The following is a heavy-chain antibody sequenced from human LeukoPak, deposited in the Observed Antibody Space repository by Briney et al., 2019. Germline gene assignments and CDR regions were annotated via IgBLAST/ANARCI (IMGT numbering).Heavy chain of an antibody. CDR1: GNYW. CDR3: VSFYETY. D-gene: IGHD2/OR15-2a*01. CDR2: INSDGSWT. V-gene: IGHV3-74*01. Sequence: GGSLRFSCAASGNYWMHWVRQAPGKGLVWVSHINSDGSWTSYADSVKGRFTISKDNAKNTVYLQMNSLRAEDTAVYYCVSFYETYWGRGTLVTVSS. J-gene: IGHJ4*02.